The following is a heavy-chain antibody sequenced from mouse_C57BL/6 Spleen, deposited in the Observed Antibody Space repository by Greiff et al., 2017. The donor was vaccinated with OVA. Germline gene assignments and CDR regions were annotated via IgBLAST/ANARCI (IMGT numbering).Heavy chain of an antibody. CDR3: TRRRDLRRGPLFDY. J-gene: IGHJ2*01. D-gene: IGHD2-12*01. V-gene: IGHV1-15*01. CDR2: IDPETGGT. CDR1: GYTFTDYD. Sequence: QVQLQQSGAELVRPGASVSLSCKASGYTFTDYDMHWVKQTPVHGLEWIGAIDPETGGTAYNQKFKGKAILTAYKSSSTTYMELRSLTSEDSAIYYCTRRRDLRRGPLFDYWGQGTTLTVSS.